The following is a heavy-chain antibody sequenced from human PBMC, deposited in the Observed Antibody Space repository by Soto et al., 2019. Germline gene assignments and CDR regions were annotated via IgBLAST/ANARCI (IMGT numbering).Heavy chain of an antibody. CDR1: GGSISSGDYY. Sequence: SETLSLTCTVSGGSISSGDYYWSWIRQPPGKGLEWIGYIYYSGSTYYNPSLKSRVTISVDTSKNQFSLKLSSVTAADTAVYYCARARSIAARYYFDYWGQGTLVTVSS. D-gene: IGHD6-6*01. V-gene: IGHV4-30-4*01. CDR3: ARARSIAARYYFDY. CDR2: IYYSGST. J-gene: IGHJ4*02.